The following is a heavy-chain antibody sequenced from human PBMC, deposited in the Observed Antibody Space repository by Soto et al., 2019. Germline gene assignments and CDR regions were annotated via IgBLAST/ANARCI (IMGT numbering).Heavy chain of an antibody. CDR3: ASQHYYDSSGYYVVY. V-gene: IGHV4-39*01. CDR2: IHYSGST. J-gene: IGHJ4*02. CDR1: GGTINSNICY. Sequence: TSETQSLTCTVSGGTINSNICYWGWIRQPPGKGLEWIGNIHYSGSTYYDSSLQSRVTISIGTSKNQFSLKLSSVTATDTAVYYCASQHYYDSSGYYVVYWGQGTLVTSPQ. D-gene: IGHD3-22*01.